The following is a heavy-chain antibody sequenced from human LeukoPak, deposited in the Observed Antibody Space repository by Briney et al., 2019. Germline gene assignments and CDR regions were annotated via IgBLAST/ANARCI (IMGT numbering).Heavy chain of an antibody. J-gene: IGHJ4*02. V-gene: IGHV3-7*05. CDR3: GRIAYGNYV. CDR2: IKEDGSEK. D-gene: IGHD3-16*01. CDR1: GFTFNNYA. Sequence: GGSLRHSCAASGFTFNNYAMSWVRQAPGKGLEWVANIKEDGSEKHYVDSVKGRFTISRDNAKNSLYLEVNSLRAEDTAVYYCGRIAYGNYVWGQGALVTVSS.